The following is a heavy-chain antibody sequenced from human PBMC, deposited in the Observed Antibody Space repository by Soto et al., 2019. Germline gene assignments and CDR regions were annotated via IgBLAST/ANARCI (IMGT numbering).Heavy chain of an antibody. Sequence: PSETLSLTCNVSGGSISNSNYYWGWIRQPPGKGLEWIGSIYYTGNTYYNKSLKSRVTISVDTSKNQYYLKLGSVTAADKNVYFCERHSIWLLLSDYWGQGTLVTVSS. J-gene: IGHJ4*02. CDR2: IYYTGNT. CDR3: ERHSIWLLLSDY. V-gene: IGHV4-39*01. CDR1: GGSISNSNYY. D-gene: IGHD3-22*01.